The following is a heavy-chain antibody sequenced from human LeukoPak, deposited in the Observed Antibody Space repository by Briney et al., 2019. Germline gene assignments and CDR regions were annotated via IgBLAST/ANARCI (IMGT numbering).Heavy chain of an antibody. V-gene: IGHV4-39*07. CDR3: ARDFSSASYTYYYYYMDV. CDR1: GGSIITSSNY. J-gene: IGHJ6*03. D-gene: IGHD6-25*01. CDR2: IYYSGST. Sequence: SETLSLTCTVSGGSIITSSNYWGWIRQPPGKGLEWIGSIYYSGSTYYNPSLKSRVTISDTSKNQFSLKATSVTAADTAIYYCARDFSSASYTYYYYYMDVWGKGTTVTVSS.